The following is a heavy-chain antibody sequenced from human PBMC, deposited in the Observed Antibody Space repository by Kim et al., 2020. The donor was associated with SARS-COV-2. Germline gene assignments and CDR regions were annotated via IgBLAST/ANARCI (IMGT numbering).Heavy chain of an antibody. Sequence: GGSLRLSCAASGFTFSSYSMNWVRQAPGKGLEWVSSISSSSSYIYYADSVKGRFTISRDNAKNSLYLQMNSLRAEDTAVYYCARWLEAEARGRNDYWGQGTLVTVSS. CDR1: GFTFSSYS. J-gene: IGHJ4*02. D-gene: IGHD6-19*01. V-gene: IGHV3-21*01. CDR3: ARWLEAEARGRNDY. CDR2: ISSSSSYI.